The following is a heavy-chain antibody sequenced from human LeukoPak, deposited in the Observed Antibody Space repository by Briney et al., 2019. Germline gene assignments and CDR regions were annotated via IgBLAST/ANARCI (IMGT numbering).Heavy chain of an antibody. D-gene: IGHD3-3*01. Sequence: PGGSLRLSCAASGFTSSSYAMSWVRQAPGKGLEWVSAISGSGGSTYYADSVKGRFTISRDNSKNTLYLQMNSLRAEDTAVYYCAKKGTVEWPYYYYYMDVWGKGTTVTVSS. CDR3: AKKGTVEWPYYYYYMDV. CDR2: ISGSGGST. J-gene: IGHJ6*03. CDR1: GFTSSSYA. V-gene: IGHV3-23*01.